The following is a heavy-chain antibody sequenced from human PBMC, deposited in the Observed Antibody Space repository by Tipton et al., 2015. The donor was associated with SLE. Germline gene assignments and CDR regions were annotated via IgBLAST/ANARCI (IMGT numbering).Heavy chain of an antibody. Sequence: LRLSCTVSGDSINSYYWSWIRQPPGEGLEWIGYIYYREGTNYSPSLKSRVTISLDASKNQLSLKLSSVTAADTAVYYCARAAPTRVGATTFDYWGQGTLVTVSS. CDR1: GDSINSYY. V-gene: IGHV4-59*08. D-gene: IGHD1-26*01. J-gene: IGHJ4*02. CDR2: IYYREGT. CDR3: ARAAPTRVGATTFDY.